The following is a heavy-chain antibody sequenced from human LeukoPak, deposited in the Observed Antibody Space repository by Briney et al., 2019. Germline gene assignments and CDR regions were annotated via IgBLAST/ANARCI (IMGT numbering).Heavy chain of an antibody. CDR2: IYYSGST. D-gene: IGHD4-11*01. J-gene: IGHJ4*02. CDR1: GGSISSHY. CDR3: ARGDTVTDFDY. V-gene: IGHV4-59*11. Sequence: PSETLSLTCTVSGGSISSHYWSWIRQPPGKGLEWIGYIYYSGSTNYNPSLKSRVTISVDTSKNQFSLKPSSVTAADTAVYYCARGDTVTDFDYWGQGTLVTVSS.